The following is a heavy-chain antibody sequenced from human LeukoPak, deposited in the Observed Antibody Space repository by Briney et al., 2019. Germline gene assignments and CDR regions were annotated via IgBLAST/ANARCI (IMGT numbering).Heavy chain of an antibody. D-gene: IGHD1-26*01. CDR3: ASGGELLRPADY. V-gene: IGHV3-7*01. CDR2: MNQDGSEK. Sequence: QTGGSLRLSCAASGFTFSSYWMSWVRQAPGKGLEWVANMNQDGSEKFYVDSVKGRFTISRDNAKNSLYLQMNNLRAEDTAVYYCASGGELLRPADYWGQGTLVTVSS. CDR1: GFTFSSYW. J-gene: IGHJ4*02.